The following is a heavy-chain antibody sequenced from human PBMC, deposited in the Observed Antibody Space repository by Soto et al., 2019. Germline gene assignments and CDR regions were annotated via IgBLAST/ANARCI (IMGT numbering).Heavy chain of an antibody. V-gene: IGHV1-69*13. CDR2: IIPIFGTA. J-gene: IGHJ4*02. D-gene: IGHD4-17*01. CDR1: GGTFSSYA. CDR3: ARGGVYGGNSGYYFDY. Sequence: ASVKVSCKASGGTFSSYAISWVRQAPGQGLEWMGGIIPIFGTANYAQKFQGRVTITADESTSTAYMELSSLRSEDTAVYYCARGGVYGGNSGYYFDYWGQGTLVTVSS.